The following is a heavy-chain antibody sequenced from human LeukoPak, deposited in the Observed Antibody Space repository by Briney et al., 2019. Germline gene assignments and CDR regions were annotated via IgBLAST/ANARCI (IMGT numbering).Heavy chain of an antibody. V-gene: IGHV4-34*01. CDR3: ARGDADCWECFHH. J-gene: IGHJ1*01. D-gene: IGHD2-21*02. Sequence: SETLSLTCAVYGGSFSDYFLTWVRQSPGKGLEWIAEIYRGNTNYNPSLKSRATTSVDTSKNQFSLRLGSVTAADTAVYYCARGDADCWECFHHWGQGTLVTVSS. CDR2: IYRGNT. CDR1: GGSFSDYF.